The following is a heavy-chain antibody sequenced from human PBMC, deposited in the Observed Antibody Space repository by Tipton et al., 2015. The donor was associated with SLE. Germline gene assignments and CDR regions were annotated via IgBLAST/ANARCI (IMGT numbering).Heavy chain of an antibody. Sequence: GSLRLSCAASGLRFNYAWMSWVRQAPGKGLEWVGVLYYSGNTYYNPSLKSPVTLSVDTSKNQFSLKMRSVTAADTAIYYCARDGDGSDYWGQGTLVTVSS. CDR2: LYYSGNT. V-gene: IGHV4-4*02. CDR1: GLRFNYAW. D-gene: IGHD6-25*01. J-gene: IGHJ4*02. CDR3: ARDGDGSDY.